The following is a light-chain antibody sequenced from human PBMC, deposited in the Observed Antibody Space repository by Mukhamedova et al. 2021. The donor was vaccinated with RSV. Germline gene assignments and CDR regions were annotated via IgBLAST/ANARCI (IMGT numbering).Light chain of an antibody. J-gene: IGLJ2*01. CDR3: QSADSGNVL. CDR2: EDS. Sequence: TTVIFEDSVRPSGVPDRFSGSIDSSFNSASLTISGLKTEDEADYYCQSADSGNVLFGGGTKLTVL. V-gene: IGLV6-57*01.